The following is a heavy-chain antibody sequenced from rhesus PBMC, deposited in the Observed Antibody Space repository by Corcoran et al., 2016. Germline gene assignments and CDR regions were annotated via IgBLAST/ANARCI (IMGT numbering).Heavy chain of an antibody. D-gene: IGHD6-13*01. J-gene: IGHJ5-1*01. CDR2: FYGSGGST. V-gene: IGHV4S2*01. CDR1: GASISSTY. CDR3: AREEHSSWAYNRFDV. Sequence: QVQLQESGPGLVKPSETLPLTCAVSGASISSTYWSWISQAPGKGLEWIGRFYGSGGSTDHNHSPKSRVTISIDTSKNQFSLKLSAGTAADTAVYYCAREEHSSWAYNRFDVWGPGVLVTVSS.